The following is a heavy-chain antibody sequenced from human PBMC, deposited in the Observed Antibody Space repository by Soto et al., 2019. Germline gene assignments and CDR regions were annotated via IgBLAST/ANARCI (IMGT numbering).Heavy chain of an antibody. V-gene: IGHV4-4*02. CDR1: SGSISSSNW. D-gene: IGHD1-1*01. CDR2: IYHSGST. CDR3: ARRLKYWNDEDYYYYYYMDV. Sequence: QVQLQESGPGLVKPSGTLSLTCAVSSGSISSSNWWSWVRQPPGKGLEWIGEIYHSGSTNYNPSLKSRVTISVDKSKNQFSLKLSSVTAADTAVYYCARRLKYWNDEDYYYYYYMDVWGKGTTVTVSS. J-gene: IGHJ6*03.